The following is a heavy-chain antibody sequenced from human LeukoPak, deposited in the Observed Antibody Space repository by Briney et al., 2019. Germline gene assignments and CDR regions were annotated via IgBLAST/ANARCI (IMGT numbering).Heavy chain of an antibody. CDR1: GFSFSDYY. D-gene: IGHD3-22*01. CDR2: ISGSSSYT. Sequence: GGSLRLSCAASGFSFSDYYMSWIRQAPGKGLEWVSYISGSSSYTDYADSVKGRFTISRDNAKNSLYLQMNSLRVEDTAVYYCAADSATSRYYFHNYWGQGTLVTVSS. J-gene: IGHJ4*02. CDR3: AADSATSRYYFHNY. V-gene: IGHV3-11*05.